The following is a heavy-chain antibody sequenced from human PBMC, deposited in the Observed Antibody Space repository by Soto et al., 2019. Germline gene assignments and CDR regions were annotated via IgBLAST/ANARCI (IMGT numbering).Heavy chain of an antibody. CDR2: ISYDGSNK. CDR1: GFTFSSYG. D-gene: IGHD3-10*01. J-gene: IGHJ6*02. Sequence: QVQLVESGGGVVQPGRSLRLSCAASGFTFSSYGMHWVRQAPGKGLEWVAVISYDGSNKYYADSVKGRFTISRDNSKNTLYLQRITLRAEDTAVYYCAKGDLTMVRGVIITGMDVWGQGATVTVSS. V-gene: IGHV3-30*18. CDR3: AKGDLTMVRGVIITGMDV.